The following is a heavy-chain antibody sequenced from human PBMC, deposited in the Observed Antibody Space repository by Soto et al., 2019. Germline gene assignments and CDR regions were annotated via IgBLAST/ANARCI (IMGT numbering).Heavy chain of an antibody. Sequence: GGSLRLSCAASGFTFDHYAMHWVRQAPGKGLKWVSGISWNSGSIGYADSVKGRFTISRDNVKNSLYLQMNSLRTEDTALYYCAKGPPATSGWYYFDYWGQGTLVTVSS. CDR3: AKGPPATSGWYYFDY. J-gene: IGHJ4*02. CDR1: GFTFDHYA. V-gene: IGHV3-9*01. D-gene: IGHD6-19*01. CDR2: ISWNSGSI.